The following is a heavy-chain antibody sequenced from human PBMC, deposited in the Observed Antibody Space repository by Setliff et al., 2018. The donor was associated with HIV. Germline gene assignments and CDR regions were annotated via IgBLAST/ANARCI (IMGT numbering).Heavy chain of an antibody. V-gene: IGHV4-39*02. J-gene: IGHJ4*02. CDR3: TREGRGDPAMATTRIDY. CDR1: GDSISSGSYF. CDR2: IYYTGFA. Sequence: SETLSLTCSASGDSISSGSYFWGWIRQTPGKGLEWIGSIYYTGFAYYNPSLKSRVTISLDTSKTHFFLNLTSLTDADTAVYFCTREGRGDPAMATTRIDYWGQGKLVTVSS. D-gene: IGHD1-1*01.